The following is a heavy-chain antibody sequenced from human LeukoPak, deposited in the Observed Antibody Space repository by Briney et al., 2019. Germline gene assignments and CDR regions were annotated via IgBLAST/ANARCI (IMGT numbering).Heavy chain of an antibody. CDR2: IYHSGST. J-gene: IGHJ2*01. CDR1: GGSISSGGYS. CDR3: ARASLAYCGGDCYYYWYFDL. Sequence: SETLSLTCAVSGGSISSGGYSWSWIRQPPGKGLEWIGYIYHSGSTYYNPSLKSRVTISVDRSKNQFSLKLSSVTAADTAVYYCARASLAYCGGDCYYYWYFDLWGRGTLVTVSS. V-gene: IGHV4-30-2*01. D-gene: IGHD2-21*02.